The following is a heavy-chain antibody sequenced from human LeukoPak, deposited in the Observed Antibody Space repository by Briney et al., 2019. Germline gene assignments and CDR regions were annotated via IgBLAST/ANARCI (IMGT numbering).Heavy chain of an antibody. Sequence: GGSLRLSCAASGFTFSTSSMHWVRQTPGKGLDWVALISSDGNNKYYANSVKGRFTISRDNSKNTLSLQMNSLRDDDTAVYYCTRDPRLREFESWGQGTLVTVSS. CDR2: ISSDGNNK. D-gene: IGHD2-21*02. V-gene: IGHV3-30-3*01. CDR3: TRDPRLREFES. J-gene: IGHJ1*01. CDR1: GFTFSTSS.